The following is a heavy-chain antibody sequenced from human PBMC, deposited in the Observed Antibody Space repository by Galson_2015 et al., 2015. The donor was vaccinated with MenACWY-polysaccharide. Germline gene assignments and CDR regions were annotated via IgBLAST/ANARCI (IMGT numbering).Heavy chain of an antibody. CDR3: ARDPSSTISPGGAFDI. V-gene: IGHV3-33*01. CDR2: IWYDGSNR. J-gene: IGHJ3*02. Sequence: SLRLSCAASGFTFSTYGMQWVRQAPGKGLEWVAVIWYDGSNRYYADSVKGRFTISRDDSKNTLYMQMNSLRVEDTAVYYCARDPSSTISPGGAFDIWGQGTLVTVSS. D-gene: IGHD2-2*01. CDR1: GFTFSTYG.